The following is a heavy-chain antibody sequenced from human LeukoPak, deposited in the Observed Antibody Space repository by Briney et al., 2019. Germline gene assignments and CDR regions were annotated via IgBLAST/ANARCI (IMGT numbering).Heavy chain of an antibody. D-gene: IGHD5-18*01. J-gene: IGHJ4*02. CDR1: GGSISSYH. Sequence: PSETLSLTCTVSGGSISSYHWNWIRKSPEKGLEWIGYMQSTGNSNYNPSLKSRVTMSVDMSRNQIVLNLSSVTAADTAVYFCARDKQHSYGRYFDHWGQGTLVTVSS. CDR3: ARDKQHSYGRYFDH. CDR2: MQSTGNS. V-gene: IGHV4-59*01.